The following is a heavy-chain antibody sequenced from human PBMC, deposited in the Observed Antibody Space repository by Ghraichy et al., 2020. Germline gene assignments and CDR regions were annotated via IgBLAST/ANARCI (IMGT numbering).Heavy chain of an antibody. J-gene: IGHJ4*02. D-gene: IGHD3-3*01. CDR3: TTDYFWRGEWLFRFDY. Sequence: GESLNISCAASGFTFSNAWMSWVRQAPGKGLEWVGRIKSKTDGGTTDYAAPVKGRFTISRDDSKNTLYLQMNSLKTEDTAVYYCTTDYFWRGEWLFRFDYWGQGTLVTVSS. CDR1: GFTFSNAW. CDR2: IKSKTDGGTT. V-gene: IGHV3-15*01.